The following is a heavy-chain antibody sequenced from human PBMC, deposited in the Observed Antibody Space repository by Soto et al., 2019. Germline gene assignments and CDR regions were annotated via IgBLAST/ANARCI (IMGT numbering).Heavy chain of an antibody. CDR3: AKERWYYYDRSGHPPFDY. V-gene: IGHV3-9*01. CDR1: GFTFDDYA. Sequence: GGSLRLSCAASGFTFDDYAMHWVRQAPGKGLEWVSGISWNSGSIGYADSVKGRFTISRDNAKNSLYLQMNSLRAEDTALYYCAKERWYYYDRSGHPPFDYWGQGTLVTVSS. J-gene: IGHJ4*02. D-gene: IGHD3-22*01. CDR2: ISWNSGSI.